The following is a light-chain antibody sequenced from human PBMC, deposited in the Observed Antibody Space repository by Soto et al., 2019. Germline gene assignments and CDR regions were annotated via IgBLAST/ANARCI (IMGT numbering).Light chain of an antibody. V-gene: IGKV3-15*01. J-gene: IGKJ2*01. CDR2: GAS. CDR1: QSVTTN. CDR3: QQYHSWPHT. Sequence: ETVLTQSPATLSVSPGERATFSCRACQSVTTNLAWYQQKPGQVPRLLIYGASTRATGIPARFSGSGSGTEFTLSISSLQSDDFAIYHCQQYHSWPHTFGQGTKLEIK.